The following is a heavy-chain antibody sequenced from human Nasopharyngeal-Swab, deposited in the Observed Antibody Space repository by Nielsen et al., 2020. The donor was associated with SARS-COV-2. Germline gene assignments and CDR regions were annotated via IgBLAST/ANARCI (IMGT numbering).Heavy chain of an antibody. D-gene: IGHD2-2*01. CDR3: ARGGRGVVVPAAIGWFDP. CDR2: IIPILGIA. J-gene: IGHJ5*02. Sequence: WVRQAPGQGLEWMGGIIPILGIANYAQKFQGRVTITADKSTSIAYMELSSLRSEDTAVYYCARGGRGVVVPAAIGWFDPWGQGTLVTVSS. V-gene: IGHV1-69*10.